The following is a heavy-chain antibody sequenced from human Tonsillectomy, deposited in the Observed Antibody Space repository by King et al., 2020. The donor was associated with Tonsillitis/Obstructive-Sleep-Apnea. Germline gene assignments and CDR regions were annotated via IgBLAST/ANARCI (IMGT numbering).Heavy chain of an antibody. CDR1: GYTFTAYY. CDR2: INPNSGDT. J-gene: IGHJ6*03. CDR3: ARGPIVPPATSYYYYYMDV. V-gene: IGHV1-2*06. Sequence: QLVQSGAEVKKPGASVKVSCKASGYTFTAYYMHWVRQAPGQGLEWMGRINPNSGDTNSAQRFQGRVTMTRDTSISTAYMELSSLRSDDTAVYYCARGPIVPPATSYYYYYMDVWGKGTKVTVSS. D-gene: IGHD1-26*01.